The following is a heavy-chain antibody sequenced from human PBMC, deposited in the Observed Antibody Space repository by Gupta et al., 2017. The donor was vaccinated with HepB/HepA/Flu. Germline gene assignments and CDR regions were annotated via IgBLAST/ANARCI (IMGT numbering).Heavy chain of an antibody. CDR3: AGDGENRGSSPTVDN. V-gene: IGHV3-30*04. J-gene: IGHJ4*02. CDR1: GLTFYTFA. CDR2: ILYDGTKQ. Sequence: QVQLVESGGGVVQPGRSLRLSCAASGLTFYTFAMHCVRQAPGKGLEWGAVILYDGTKQYYAYSGNGRFTIYRDTSKNSLYLQVNKLSGQDTAVYECAGDGENRGSSPTVDNWGQGTQVTVSS. D-gene: IGHD7-27*01.